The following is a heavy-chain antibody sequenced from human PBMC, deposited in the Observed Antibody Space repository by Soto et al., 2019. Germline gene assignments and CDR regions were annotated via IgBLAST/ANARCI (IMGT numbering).Heavy chain of an antibody. CDR2: IWYDGSNK. V-gene: IGHV3-33*01. CDR3: ARDHHPYSSSSSKPSY. CDR1: GFTFSSYG. D-gene: IGHD6-6*01. Sequence: GGSLRLSCAASGFTFSSYGMHWVRQAPGKGLEWVAVIWYDGSNKYYADSVKGRFTISRDNSKNTLYLQMNSLRAEDTAVYYCARDHHPYSSSSSKPSYWGQGTLVTVSS. J-gene: IGHJ4*02.